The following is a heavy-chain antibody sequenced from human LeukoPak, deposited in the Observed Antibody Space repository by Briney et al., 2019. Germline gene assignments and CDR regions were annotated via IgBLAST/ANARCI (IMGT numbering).Heavy chain of an antibody. CDR3: ARGPVSTYTILGYFDY. D-gene: IGHD3-3*01. J-gene: IGHJ4*02. CDR2: IIPIFGTA. V-gene: IGHV1-69*13. Sequence: ASVKVSCKASGYTFTSYYMHWVRQAPGQGLEWMGGIIPIFGTANYAQKFQGRVTITADESTSTAYMELSSLRSEDTAVYYCARGPVSTYTILGYFDYWGQGTLVTVSS. CDR1: GYTFTSYY.